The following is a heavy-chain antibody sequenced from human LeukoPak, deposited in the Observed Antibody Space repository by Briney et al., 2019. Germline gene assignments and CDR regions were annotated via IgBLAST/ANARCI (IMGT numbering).Heavy chain of an antibody. Sequence: PGGSLRLSCAASGFTVSSNYMSWVRQAPGKGLEWVSVIYSGGSTYYADSVKGRFTISRDNSKNTLYLQMNSLRAEDTAVYYCARASPGGDNWFDPWGQGTLVTAS. CDR3: ARASPGGDNWFDP. D-gene: IGHD3-10*01. V-gene: IGHV3-66*01. CDR2: IYSGGST. J-gene: IGHJ5*02. CDR1: GFTVSSNY.